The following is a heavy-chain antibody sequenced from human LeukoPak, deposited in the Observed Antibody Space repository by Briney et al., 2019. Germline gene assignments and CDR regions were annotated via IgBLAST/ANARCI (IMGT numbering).Heavy chain of an antibody. Sequence: GGSLRLSCAASGFTFSSYAIYWVRQAPGKGLEWVSGVSGSGGSTYFADSVKGRFTISRDNSKNTVYLQMNSLRAEDTAVYYCAKTTTGYSSGRYPGWPVDYWGQGTLVTVSS. CDR1: GFTFSSYA. D-gene: IGHD6-19*01. J-gene: IGHJ4*02. V-gene: IGHV3-23*01. CDR2: VSGSGGST. CDR3: AKTTTGYSSGRYPGWPVDY.